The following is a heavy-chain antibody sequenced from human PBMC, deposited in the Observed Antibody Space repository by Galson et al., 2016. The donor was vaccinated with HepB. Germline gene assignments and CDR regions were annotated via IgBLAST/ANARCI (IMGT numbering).Heavy chain of an antibody. Sequence: SLRLSCAASGFTFSRFGVHWVRQAPGKGLESVAVIWFDGRDAYYGDSVKGRFTISRDNAKNTLYPDMTSLRADDTGVYYCARDLNWKLFDYWGQGNLVTVSP. CDR1: GFTFSRFG. CDR3: ARDLNWKLFDY. D-gene: IGHD1-1*01. J-gene: IGHJ4*02. CDR2: IWFDGRDA. V-gene: IGHV3-33*01.